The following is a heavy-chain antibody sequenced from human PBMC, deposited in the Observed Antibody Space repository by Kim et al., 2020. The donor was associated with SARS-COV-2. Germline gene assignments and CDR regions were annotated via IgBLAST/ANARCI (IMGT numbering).Heavy chain of an antibody. J-gene: IGHJ4*02. CDR1: GYSFTSYW. CDR2: IDPSDSYT. CDR3: ARRGRGYSYGYLDYFDY. D-gene: IGHD5-18*01. Sequence: GESLKISCKGSGYSFTSYWISWVRQMPGKGLEWMGRIDPSDSYTNYSPSFQGHVTISADKSISTAYLQLSSLKASDTAMYYCARRGRGYSYGYLDYFDYWGQGTLVTVSS. V-gene: IGHV5-10-1*01.